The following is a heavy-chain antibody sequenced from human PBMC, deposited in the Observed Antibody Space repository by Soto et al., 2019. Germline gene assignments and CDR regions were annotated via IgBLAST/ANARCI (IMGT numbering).Heavy chain of an antibody. V-gene: IGHV1-24*01. D-gene: IGHD6-19*01. CDR3: ATDDFGAVAVDFDY. CDR2: FDPEDGET. CDR1: GFTLTELS. J-gene: IGHJ4*02. Sequence: QVQLVQSGAEVKKPGASVKVSCKVSGFTLTELSMHWVRQAPGKGLEWMGGFDPEDGETMYAQKFQGRVTMTEDTSTETAYMQLSILRSEDTAVYYGATDDFGAVAVDFDYWGQGTLVTVSS.